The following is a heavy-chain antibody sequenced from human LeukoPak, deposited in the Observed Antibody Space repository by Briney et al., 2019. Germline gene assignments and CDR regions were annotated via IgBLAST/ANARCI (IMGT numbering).Heavy chain of an antibody. Sequence: GGSLRLSCAASGFTFSSYAMSRVRQAPGKGLEWVSAISGSGGSTYYADSVKGRFTISRDNSKNTLYLQMNSLRAEDTAVYYCAKGRNYGGNSECGYWGQGTLVTVSS. J-gene: IGHJ4*02. CDR1: GFTFSSYA. V-gene: IGHV3-23*01. CDR2: ISGSGGST. D-gene: IGHD4-23*01. CDR3: AKGRNYGGNSECGY.